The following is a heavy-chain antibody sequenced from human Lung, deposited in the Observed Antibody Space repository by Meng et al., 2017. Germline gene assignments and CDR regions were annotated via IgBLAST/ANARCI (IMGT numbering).Heavy chain of an antibody. CDR2: INHSGST. D-gene: IGHD4-11*01. J-gene: IGHJ4*02. CDR1: GGSFSDYY. V-gene: IGHV4-34*01. Sequence: QVQLPQWGLGLLKPSETLSLTCVVSGGSFSDYYWSWIRQPPGKGLEWIGEINHSGSTNYNPSLESRATISVDTSQNNLSLKLSSVTAADSAVYYCARGPTTMAHDFDYWGQGTLVTVSS. CDR3: ARGPTTMAHDFDY.